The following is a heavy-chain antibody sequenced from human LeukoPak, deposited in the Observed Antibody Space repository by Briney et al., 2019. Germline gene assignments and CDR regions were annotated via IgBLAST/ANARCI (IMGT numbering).Heavy chain of an antibody. J-gene: IGHJ4*02. CDR2: ISGSGGST. D-gene: IGHD3-10*01. CDR1: GFTFSSYA. Sequence: GGSLRLSCEASGFTFSSYAMSWVRQAPGKGLEWVSGISGSGGSTYYADSVKGRFTISGGNSKNTLYLQMNSLRAEDTAVYYCAKDLKVRGVFEYWGQGTLVTVSS. V-gene: IGHV3-23*01. CDR3: AKDLKVRGVFEY.